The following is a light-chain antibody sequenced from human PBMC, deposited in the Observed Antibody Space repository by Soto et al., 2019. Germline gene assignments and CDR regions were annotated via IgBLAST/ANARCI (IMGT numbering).Light chain of an antibody. CDR2: GAS. CDR3: QQYGSSGT. Sequence: EIVIKQSPATLSVSPGERATLSGRASQSVSNHYLAWYQQKPGQAPRVLIYGASNSATGNPGRFSGSGSGTDFTLTISRLEPEDFAVYYCQQYGSSGTFGQGTKVDIK. J-gene: IGKJ1*01. V-gene: IGKV3-20*01. CDR1: QSVSNHY.